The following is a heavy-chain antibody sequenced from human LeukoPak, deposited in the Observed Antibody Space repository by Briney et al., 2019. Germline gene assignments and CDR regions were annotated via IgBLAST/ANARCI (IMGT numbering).Heavy chain of an antibody. D-gene: IGHD5-12*01. CDR2: INHSGST. CDR1: GGSFSGYY. V-gene: IGHV4-34*01. J-gene: IGHJ4*02. CDR3: ARARRGYVRLDY. Sequence: SETLSLTCAVSGGSFSGYYWTWIRQSPGKGLEWIGEINHSGSTNYNPSLTRRVTMSVDTPKNQFSLNLSAATAADTAVYYCARARRGYVRLDYWGQGTLVTVSS.